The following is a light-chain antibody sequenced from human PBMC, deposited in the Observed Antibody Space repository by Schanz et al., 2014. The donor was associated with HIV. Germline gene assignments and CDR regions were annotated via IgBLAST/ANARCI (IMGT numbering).Light chain of an antibody. Sequence: QSVLTQPPSVSAAPGQRVTISCSGSALIIGQNSVSWYQQFPGTTPKLLLYDEHVRPSGIPDRFLGSLFGQSATLTIIGLQPGDEADYFCGAWDDGRRAVVFGGGTKLTVL. CDR3: GAWDDGRRAVV. J-gene: IGLJ2*01. CDR2: DEH. V-gene: IGLV1-51*01. CDR1: ALIIGQNS.